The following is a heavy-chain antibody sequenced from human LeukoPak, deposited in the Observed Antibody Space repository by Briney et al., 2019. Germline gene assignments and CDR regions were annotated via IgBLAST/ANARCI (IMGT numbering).Heavy chain of an antibody. J-gene: IGHJ4*02. Sequence: GGSLRLSCAASGSTFSSYWMSWVRQAPGKGLEWVANIKQDGSEKYYVDSVKGRFTISRDNAKNSLYLQMNSLRADDTAVYYCAREQGAVAGDYWGQGTLVTVSS. CDR3: AREQGAVAGDY. D-gene: IGHD6-19*01. CDR1: GSTFSSYW. V-gene: IGHV3-7*01. CDR2: IKQDGSEK.